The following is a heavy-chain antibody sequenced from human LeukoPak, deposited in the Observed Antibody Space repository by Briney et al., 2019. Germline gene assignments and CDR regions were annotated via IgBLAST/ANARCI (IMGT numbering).Heavy chain of an antibody. CDR3: AREGGDCSSTSCYWVYYYYYGMDV. V-gene: IGHV3-21*01. CDR1: GFTFSSYS. CDR2: ISSSSSYI. J-gene: IGHJ6*02. Sequence: GGSLRLSCAASGFTFSSYSMNWVRQAPGKGLEWVSSISSSSSYIYYADSVKGRFTISRDNAKNSLYLQMNSLRAEDTAVYYCAREGGDCSSTSCYWVYYYYYGMDVWGQGTTVTVSS. D-gene: IGHD2-2*01.